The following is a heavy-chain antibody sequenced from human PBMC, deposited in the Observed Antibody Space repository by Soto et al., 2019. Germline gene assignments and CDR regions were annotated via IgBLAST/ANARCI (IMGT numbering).Heavy chain of an antibody. J-gene: IGHJ6*02. CDR2: SIPIFGTA. V-gene: IGHV1-69*06. CDR3: ARDRAVVSLSGYDFGHSYGMDV. Sequence: SAKVSCKAYGGTFSSYAISWVPKAPGQGLEWMGGSIPIFGTANYAQKFQGRVTIAADKSTSTAYMELSSLRSEDTAVYYCARDRAVVSLSGYDFGHSYGMDVWG. D-gene: IGHD5-12*01. CDR1: GGTFSSYA.